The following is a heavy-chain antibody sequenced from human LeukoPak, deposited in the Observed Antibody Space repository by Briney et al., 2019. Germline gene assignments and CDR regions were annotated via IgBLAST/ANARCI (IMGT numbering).Heavy chain of an antibody. Sequence: SETLSLTCTVSGGSVTGSSYYWAWIRQPPGKGLEWIGSINYSGEIYYNPSLMSRVITSADTSKNQLTLKLSSVSAADTAVYYCARPLGTAVADAFDIWGQGTMVSVSS. CDR1: GGSVTGSSYY. V-gene: IGHV4-39*01. D-gene: IGHD4-23*01. CDR2: INYSGEI. J-gene: IGHJ3*02. CDR3: ARPLGTAVADAFDI.